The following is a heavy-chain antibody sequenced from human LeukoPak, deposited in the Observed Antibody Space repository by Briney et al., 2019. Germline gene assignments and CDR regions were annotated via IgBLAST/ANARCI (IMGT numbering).Heavy chain of an antibody. CDR2: IRYDGSNK. CDR3: AKALRYYYDTSGKGGAFDI. Sequence: PGGSLRLSCAASGFTFSSYGMHWVRQAPGKGLEWVAFIRYDGSNKYYADSVKGRFTISRDNSKNTLYLQMNSLRAEDTAVYYCAKALRYYYDTSGKGGAFDIWGQGTKVTVSS. J-gene: IGHJ3*02. CDR1: GFTFSSYG. D-gene: IGHD3-22*01. V-gene: IGHV3-30*02.